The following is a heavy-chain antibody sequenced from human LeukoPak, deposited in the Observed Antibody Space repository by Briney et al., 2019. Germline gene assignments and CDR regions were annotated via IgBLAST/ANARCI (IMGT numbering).Heavy chain of an antibody. Sequence: GGSLRLSCAASGFTFSSYAMSWVRQVPGKGLEWVSAISGSGGSTYYADSVKGRFTISRDNSKNTLYLQMNSLRAEDTAVYYCAKSLRQWLARYYYYGMDVWGQGTTVTVSS. D-gene: IGHD6-19*01. CDR3: AKSLRQWLARYYYYGMDV. CDR2: ISGSGGST. V-gene: IGHV3-23*01. J-gene: IGHJ6*02. CDR1: GFTFSSYA.